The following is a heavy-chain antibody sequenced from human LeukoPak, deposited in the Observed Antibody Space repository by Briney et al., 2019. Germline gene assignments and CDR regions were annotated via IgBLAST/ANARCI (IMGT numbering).Heavy chain of an antibody. CDR3: AGGWAGNY. V-gene: IGHV3-48*03. CDR1: GFTFSSYE. CDR2: FGSCDTIM. Sequence: PGGSLILSCAASGFTFSSYEMKWVGQAPGAGVEWVSYFGSCDTIMYYADSVQGRFTHSRDQAKNSLYLEMNNRGAQDTGVYSCAGGWAGNYSGQGNPVSASS. D-gene: IGHD3-10*01. J-gene: IGHJ4*02.